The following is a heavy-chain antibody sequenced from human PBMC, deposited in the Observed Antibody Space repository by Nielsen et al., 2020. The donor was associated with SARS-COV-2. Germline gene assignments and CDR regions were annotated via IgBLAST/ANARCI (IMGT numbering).Heavy chain of an antibody. CDR3: ARDGGSSSWYQKNNWFDP. D-gene: IGHD6-13*01. Sequence: GESLKISCAASGFTFSSYTMYWVRQAPGKGLEWVANINPDGTEKNYVDSVKGRFTISRDNAKNSLYLQMNSLRAEDTAVYYCARDGGSSSWYQKNNWFDPWGQGTLVTVSS. CDR2: INPDGTEK. CDR1: GFTFSSYT. V-gene: IGHV3-7*03. J-gene: IGHJ5*02.